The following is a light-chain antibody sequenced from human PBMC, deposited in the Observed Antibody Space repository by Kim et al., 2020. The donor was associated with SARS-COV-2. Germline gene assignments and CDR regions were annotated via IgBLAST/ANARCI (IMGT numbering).Light chain of an antibody. Sequence: ASVGDRVTITCRASLGINTYLAWYQQKPGKVPKLLIYGASALHSGVPSRFSGSGSGTDFTLTISSLQPEDVATYYCQKYNSAPWTFGQGTKVDIK. CDR2: GAS. V-gene: IGKV1-27*01. CDR3: QKYNSAPWT. J-gene: IGKJ1*01. CDR1: LGINTY.